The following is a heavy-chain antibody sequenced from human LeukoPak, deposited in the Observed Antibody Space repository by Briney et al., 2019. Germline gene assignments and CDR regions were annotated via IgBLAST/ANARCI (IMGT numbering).Heavy chain of an antibody. J-gene: IGHJ4*02. D-gene: IGHD3-10*01. V-gene: IGHV6-1*01. CDR2: TYYRSKWYN. CDR1: GDSVSSSSAA. Sequence: SQTLSLTCAISGDSVSSSSAAWNWIRQSPSRGLEWLGRTYYRSKWYNDYAVSVKSRITINPDTSKNQFSLQLNSVTPEDTAVYYCARLLTGIHLWFGEYENRWFDYWGQGTLVTVSS. CDR3: ARLLTGIHLWFGEYENRWFDY.